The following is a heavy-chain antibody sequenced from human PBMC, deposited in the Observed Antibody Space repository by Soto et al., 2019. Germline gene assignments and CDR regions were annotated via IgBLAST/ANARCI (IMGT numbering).Heavy chain of an antibody. D-gene: IGHD3-3*01. CDR1: GYTFTSYY. Sequence: ASVKVSCKASGYTFTSYYMHWVRQAPGQGLEWMGIINPSGGSTSYAQKFQGRVTMTRDTSTSTVYMELSSLRSEDTAVYYCASSITIFGVVIGSHDPNRLDIWGQGTMVTVSS. J-gene: IGHJ3*02. V-gene: IGHV1-46*03. CDR2: INPSGGST. CDR3: ASSITIFGVVIGSHDPNRLDI.